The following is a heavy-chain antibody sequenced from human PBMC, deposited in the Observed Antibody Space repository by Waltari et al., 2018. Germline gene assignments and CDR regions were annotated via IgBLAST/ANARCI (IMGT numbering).Heavy chain of an antibody. V-gene: IGHV3-23*04. D-gene: IGHD3-3*01. CDR2: ISGGGGA. J-gene: IGHJ5*02. Sequence: EVQLVESGVDLVQPGGSLRLSCAASGLTFSSYTIYWVRQAPGKGLEWVSAISGGGGAYYADSVKGRFTISRDNSRNTVFLQMNTLRVEDTAVYYCANLLSWGQGTTVAVSS. CDR1: GLTFSSYT. CDR3: ANLLS.